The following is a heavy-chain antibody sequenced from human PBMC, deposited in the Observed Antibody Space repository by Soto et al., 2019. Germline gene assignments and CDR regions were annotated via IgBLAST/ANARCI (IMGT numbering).Heavy chain of an antibody. CDR2: IIPFIGAP. D-gene: IGHD6-6*01. V-gene: IGHV1-69*18. J-gene: IGHJ6*02. CDR3: ARGGDSSSLRAFYSYGFDV. CDR1: GGTFNTYT. Sequence: QVQLVQSGAEVKKPGSSVKVSCKASGGTFNTYTFGWLRQAPGQGLQWMGSIIPFIGAPNYAQNFQDRVTITADESTTTAYIVLSGLKSDDTAVYFCARGGDSSSLRAFYSYGFDVWGQGTSVTVSS.